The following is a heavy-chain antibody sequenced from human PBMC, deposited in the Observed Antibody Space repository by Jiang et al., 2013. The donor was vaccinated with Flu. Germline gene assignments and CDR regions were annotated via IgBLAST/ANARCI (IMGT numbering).Heavy chain of an antibody. Sequence: KPSETLSLTCTVSGGSISSYNYYWGWIRQPPGKGLEWIGSIYYSGISYYNPSLKSRVTISVDTSKNQFSLKLTSVTAADTAVYYCARPQTSGSGPFDYWGQGTLVTVSS. CDR2: IYYSGIS. CDR3: ARPQTSGSGPFDY. J-gene: IGHJ4*02. D-gene: IGHD1-26*01. CDR1: GGSISSYNYY. V-gene: IGHV4-39*01.